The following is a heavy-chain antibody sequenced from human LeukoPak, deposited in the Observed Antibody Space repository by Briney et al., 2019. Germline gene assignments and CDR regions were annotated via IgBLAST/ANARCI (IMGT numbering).Heavy chain of an antibody. Sequence: GGSLRLSCAASGFTFSSYWMSWVRQAPGKGLEWVANIKQEGSEKNYVDSVKGRFTISRDNAKNSLYLQMNSLRAEDTAVYYCAREGTTVTTTQYYFDYWGQRTLVTVSS. CDR1: GFTFSSYW. J-gene: IGHJ4*02. CDR2: IKQEGSEK. CDR3: AREGTTVTTTQYYFDY. V-gene: IGHV3-7*01. D-gene: IGHD4-17*01.